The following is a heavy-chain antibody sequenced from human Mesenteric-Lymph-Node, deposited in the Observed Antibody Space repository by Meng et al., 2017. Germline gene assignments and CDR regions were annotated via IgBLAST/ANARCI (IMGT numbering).Heavy chain of an antibody. D-gene: IGHD2-2*01. Sequence: GESLKISCAASGFTFSSYSMNWVRQAPGKGLEWVSSISSSSSYIYYADSVKGRFTISRDNAKNSLYLQMNSLRAEDTALYYCAKDMVVRNRYYYYYGMDVWGQGTTVTVSS. J-gene: IGHJ6*02. CDR3: AKDMVVRNRYYYYYGMDV. CDR1: GFTFSSYS. CDR2: ISSSSSYI. V-gene: IGHV3-21*04.